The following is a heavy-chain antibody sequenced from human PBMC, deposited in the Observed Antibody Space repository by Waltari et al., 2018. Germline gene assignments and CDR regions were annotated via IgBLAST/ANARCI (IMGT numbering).Heavy chain of an antibody. J-gene: IGHJ3*02. Sequence: QVQLQESGTGFVKPSETLSLTCTVPGAPTSAYSWIWVRPPAGKGPEWIGRIDGSGTTNYNPCLRSRVTMSVDTSKNQFSLTLNSVTAADTAVYYCARDTGPAGRGIYWDTFDIWGQGTTVTVSS. D-gene: IGHD3-10*01. CDR3: ARDTGPAGRGIYWDTFDI. CDR1: GAPTSAYS. V-gene: IGHV4-4*07. CDR2: IDGSGTT.